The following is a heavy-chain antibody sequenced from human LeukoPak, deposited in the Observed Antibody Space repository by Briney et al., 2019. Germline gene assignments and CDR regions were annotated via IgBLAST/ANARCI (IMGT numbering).Heavy chain of an antibody. CDR3: ATVGDYVWGSYRGPGGAFDI. CDR1: GYTLTELS. D-gene: IGHD3-16*02. J-gene: IGHJ3*02. V-gene: IGHV1-24*01. Sequence: ASVKVSCTVSGYTLTELSMHWVRQAPGKGLEWMGGFDPEDGETIYAQKFQGRVTMTEDTSTDTAYIELSSLRSEDTAVYYCATVGDYVWGSYRGPGGAFDIWGQGTMVTVSS. CDR2: FDPEDGET.